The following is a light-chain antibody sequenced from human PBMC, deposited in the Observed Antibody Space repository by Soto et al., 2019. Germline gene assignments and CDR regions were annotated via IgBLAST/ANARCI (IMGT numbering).Light chain of an antibody. V-gene: IGKV3D-20*02. CDR2: DAS. CDR3: QHRMNWPLT. CDR1: QSVSNNY. J-gene: IGKJ5*01. Sequence: EIVLTQSPGTLSLSPGERATLSCSSSQSVSNNYLAWYQQKPGQAPRLLLYDASSRATGIPDRVSGSGSGTDFTLTISSLEPEDFAVYYCQHRMNWPLTFGQGTRLEIK.